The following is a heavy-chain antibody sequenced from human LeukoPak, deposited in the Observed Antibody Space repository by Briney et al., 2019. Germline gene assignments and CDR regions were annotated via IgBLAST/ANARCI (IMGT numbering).Heavy chain of an antibody. D-gene: IGHD2-21*02. V-gene: IGHV1-46*01. CDR2: INPSGGST. CDR1: GYTFTSYY. Sequence: PVASVKVSCKASGYTFTSYYMHWVRQAPGQGLEWMGIINPSGGSTSYAQKFQGRVTMTRDTSTSTVYMELSSLRSEDTAVYYCARDPVYCGGDCYSSHEDDYWGQGTLVTVSS. J-gene: IGHJ4*02. CDR3: ARDPVYCGGDCYSSHEDDY.